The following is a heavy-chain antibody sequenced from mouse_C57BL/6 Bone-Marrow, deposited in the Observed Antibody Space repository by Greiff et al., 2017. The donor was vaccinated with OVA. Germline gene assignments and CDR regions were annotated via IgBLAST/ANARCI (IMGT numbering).Heavy chain of an antibody. CDR3: ARDGMVPDYFDY. V-gene: IGHV5-4*01. CDR2: ISDGGSYT. D-gene: IGHD2-10*02. CDR1: GFTFSSYA. J-gene: IGHJ2*01. Sequence: EVKLMESGGGLVKPGGSLKLSCAASGFTFSSYAMSWVRQTPEKRLEWVATISDGGSYTYYPDNVKGRFPISRDNAKNNLYLQMSHLTSEDTASYYCARDGMVPDYFDYWGQGTTLTVSS.